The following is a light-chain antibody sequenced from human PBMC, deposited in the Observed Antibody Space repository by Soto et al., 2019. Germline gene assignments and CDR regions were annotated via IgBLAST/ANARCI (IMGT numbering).Light chain of an antibody. J-gene: IGKJ4*01. CDR2: GAS. CDR3: QQRSNWPPIT. Sequence: EIVMTQSPATLSVSPGERATVSCRASQSVRSNLAWYQQKPGQAPRLLIYGASTRATGIPARFSGSGSGTDFTLTISSLEPEDSAVYYCQQRSNWPPITFGGGTTGDIK. V-gene: IGKV3-15*01. CDR1: QSVRSN.